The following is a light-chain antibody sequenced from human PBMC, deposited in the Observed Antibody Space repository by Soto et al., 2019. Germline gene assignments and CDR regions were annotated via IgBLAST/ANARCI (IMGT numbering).Light chain of an antibody. Sequence: DIQMTQSPSSLSASVGDRVTISCRASQSIGRFLNWRQHKPGKAPKVLIYTASTLQSGVPSRFSGSGSGSDFNLTIRSLQPEDFATYYCQQSYTTPLTFGGGTKVDIK. V-gene: IGKV1-39*01. J-gene: IGKJ4*01. CDR1: QSIGRF. CDR3: QQSYTTPLT. CDR2: TAS.